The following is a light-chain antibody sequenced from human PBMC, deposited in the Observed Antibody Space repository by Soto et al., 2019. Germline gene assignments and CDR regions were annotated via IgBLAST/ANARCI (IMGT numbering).Light chain of an antibody. CDR1: QSISSW. Sequence: DIQMTQSPSTLSASVGDRVTITCRASQSISSWLAWYQQKPGKAPKLLIYAASSLESGVPSRFSGSGSGTEFTLTISSLQADDFATYYCQQYNSYSTFGQGTKVDIK. J-gene: IGKJ1*01. V-gene: IGKV1-5*01. CDR2: AAS. CDR3: QQYNSYST.